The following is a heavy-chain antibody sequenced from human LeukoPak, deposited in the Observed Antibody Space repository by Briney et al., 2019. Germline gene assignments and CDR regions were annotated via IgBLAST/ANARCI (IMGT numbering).Heavy chain of an antibody. J-gene: IGHJ4*02. D-gene: IGHD4-17*01. CDR2: IYHSGST. V-gene: IGHV4-4*02. Sequence: SETLSLTCAVSSDSISSSNWWSWVRQPPGKGLEWIGEIYHSGSTNYNPSLKSRVTISVDKSKNQFSLKLSPVTAADTAVYYCARGLTTVTTFDYWGQGTLVTVSS. CDR1: SDSISSSNW. CDR3: ARGLTTVTTFDY.